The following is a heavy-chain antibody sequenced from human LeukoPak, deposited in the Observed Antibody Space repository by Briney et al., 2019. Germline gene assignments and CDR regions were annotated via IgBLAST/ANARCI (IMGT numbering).Heavy chain of an antibody. CDR2: IKQDGGEK. V-gene: IGHV3-7*01. CDR1: GFTFKGYW. D-gene: IGHD2-2*03. J-gene: IGHJ4*02. CDR3: ARDVGYCSSTSCYGDYFDY. Sequence: PGGSLRLSCAASGFTFKGYWMSWVRQAPGKGLEWVANIKQDGGEKYYVDSVKGRFTISRDNAKNSLYLQMNSLRAEDTAVYYCARDVGYCSSTSCYGDYFDYWGQGTLVTVSS.